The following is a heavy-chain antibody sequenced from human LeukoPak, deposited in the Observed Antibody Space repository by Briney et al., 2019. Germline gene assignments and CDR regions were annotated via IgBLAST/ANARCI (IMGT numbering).Heavy chain of an antibody. V-gene: IGHV3-23*01. CDR1: GFTFSSYS. Sequence: GGSLRLSCAASGFTFSSYSMNWVRQAPGKGLEWVSAISGSGGSTYYADSVKGRFTISRDNSKNTLYLQMNSLRAEDTAVYYCANEPNDYSSSFYYYYYMDVWGKGTTVTVPS. CDR3: ANEPNDYSSSFYYYYYMDV. J-gene: IGHJ6*03. CDR2: ISGSGGST. D-gene: IGHD6-6*01.